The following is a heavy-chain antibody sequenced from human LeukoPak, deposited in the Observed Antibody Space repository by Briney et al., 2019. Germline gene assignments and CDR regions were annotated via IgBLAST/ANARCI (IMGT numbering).Heavy chain of an antibody. D-gene: IGHD1-1*01. V-gene: IGHV3-20*04. CDR2: INWNGGST. J-gene: IGHJ4*02. CDR1: GFIFDDYG. CDR3: ARSSHNNYWYFDY. Sequence: WRSLTLSCAASGFIFDDYGISWVCQAPGQGLDWDSGINWNGGSTGYADSVKGRFTISRDNAKNSLYLQMNSLRAEDTALYYCARSSHNNYWYFDYWGQGTLVTVSS.